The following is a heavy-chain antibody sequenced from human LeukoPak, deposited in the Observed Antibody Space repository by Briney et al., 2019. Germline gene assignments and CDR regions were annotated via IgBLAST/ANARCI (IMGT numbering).Heavy chain of an antibody. J-gene: IGHJ4*02. CDR2: IYHSGST. Sequence: KPSETLSLTCAVSGYSISSGYYWGWIRPPPGKGLEWIGSIYHSGSTYYNPSLKSRVTISVDTSKNQFSLKLSSVTAADTAVYYCARGPYSGSYVDYWGQGTLVTVSS. D-gene: IGHD1-26*01. V-gene: IGHV4-38-2*01. CDR1: GYSISSGYY. CDR3: ARGPYSGSYVDY.